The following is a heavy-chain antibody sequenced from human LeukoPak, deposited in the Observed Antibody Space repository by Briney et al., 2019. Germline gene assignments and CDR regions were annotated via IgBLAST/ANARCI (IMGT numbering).Heavy chain of an antibody. V-gene: IGHV3-23*01. D-gene: IGHD3-22*01. CDR1: GFTFSSYA. CDR2: ISGSGGST. CDR3: AKDLPPDSSGYLDAFDI. J-gene: IGHJ3*02. Sequence: GSLRLSCAASGFTFSSYAMSWVRQAPGKGLEWVSAISGSGGSTYYADSVKGRFTISRDNSKNTLYLQMNSLRAEDTAVYYCAKDLPPDSSGYLDAFDIWGQGTMVTVSS.